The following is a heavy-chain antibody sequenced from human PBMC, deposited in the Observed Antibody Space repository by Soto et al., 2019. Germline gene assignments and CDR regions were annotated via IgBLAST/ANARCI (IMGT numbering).Heavy chain of an antibody. V-gene: IGHV1-8*01. Sequence: GASVKVSCKASGNTFTSYDINWVRQATGHGLEWMGWINPNSGNIGYAQKVQGRVSMTRDTAIRTAYMEVSRLRSDDTAVYYCARGRASGSYYLLHYWGHGTVVTVSS. D-gene: IGHD3-10*01. CDR1: GNTFTSYD. J-gene: IGHJ4*01. CDR2: INPNSGNI. CDR3: ARGRASGSYYLLHY.